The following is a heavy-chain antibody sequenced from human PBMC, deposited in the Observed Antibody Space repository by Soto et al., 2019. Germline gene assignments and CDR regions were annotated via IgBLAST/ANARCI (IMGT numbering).Heavy chain of an antibody. J-gene: IGHJ3*01. CDR3: WATLVTGGDFDV. Sequence: EVQLVESGGGLVKPGGSLRLSCVASGHVFTGAWMTWVRLPPGKGLEWVGRIASNGAGGTADYAAPVKGRFTISRDDSKNMVFLQMDGLKTEDTALYYCWATLVTGGDFDVWGRGTMVTVSS. CDR1: GHVFTGAW. V-gene: IGHV3-15*04. CDR2: IASNGAGGTA. D-gene: IGHD5-12*01.